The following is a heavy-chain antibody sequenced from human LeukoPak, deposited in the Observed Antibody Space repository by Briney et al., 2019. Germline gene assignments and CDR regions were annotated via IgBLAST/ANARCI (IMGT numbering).Heavy chain of an antibody. Sequence: PGGSLRLSCVGSGFTFSTYWMSWVRQAPGKGLEWVAHIKQDGSEKYYVDSVKGRFTISRDNAKNSLFLQVNSLRAEDTAVYYCARGGKIAGYYYFYMDVWGKGTTAIVSS. D-gene: IGHD2/OR15-2a*01. V-gene: IGHV3-7*01. CDR2: IKQDGSEK. CDR1: GFTFSTYW. J-gene: IGHJ6*03. CDR3: ARGGKIAGYYYFYMDV.